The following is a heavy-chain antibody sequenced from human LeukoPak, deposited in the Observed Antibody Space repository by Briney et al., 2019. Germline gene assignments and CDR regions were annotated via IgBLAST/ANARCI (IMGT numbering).Heavy chain of an antibody. CDR1: GFSFSSYA. Sequence: PGGSLRLSCAASGFSFSSYAMNWVRQAPGKGLEWVSGISGSGGSTNYADSVKGRFTISRDNSKNTLYLQMNSLRAEDTAVYYCAKGTQPSDYGAHFDYWGQGTLVTVSS. J-gene: IGHJ4*02. CDR3: AKGTQPSDYGAHFDY. D-gene: IGHD4-17*01. CDR2: ISGSGGST. V-gene: IGHV3-23*01.